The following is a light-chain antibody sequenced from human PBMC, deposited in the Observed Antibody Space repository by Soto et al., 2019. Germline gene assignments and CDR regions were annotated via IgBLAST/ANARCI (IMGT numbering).Light chain of an antibody. CDR3: QQYNNWPRT. V-gene: IGKV3-15*01. CDR1: QSVSSN. Sequence: EIVMTQSPATLSVSPGERATLSCRASQSVSSNLAWYQQKPCQAPRLLLYGASTRATGIPARFSGSGSGTEFTLNISSLQSEDFAVYYCQQYNNWPRTFGQGTKLEIK. J-gene: IGKJ2*01. CDR2: GAS.